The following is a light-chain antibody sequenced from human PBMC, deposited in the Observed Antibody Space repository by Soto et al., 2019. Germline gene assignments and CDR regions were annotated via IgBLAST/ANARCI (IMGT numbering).Light chain of an antibody. CDR3: QQFYNTPYT. CDR1: QTLLYSSNNKNY. J-gene: IGKJ2*01. CDR2: WAS. V-gene: IGKV4-1*01. Sequence: DIVMTQSPDSLAVSLGERAIINCKSSQTLLYSSNNKNYLVWYQHKPGQPPKLLISWASTRESGVPDRFSGSGSGTDFTLTISSLQAEDVAVYYCQQFYNTPYTFGQGTKLEIK.